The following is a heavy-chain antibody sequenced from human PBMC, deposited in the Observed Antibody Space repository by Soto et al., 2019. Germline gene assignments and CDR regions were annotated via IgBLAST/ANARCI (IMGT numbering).Heavy chain of an antibody. CDR1: GYTFTTYG. V-gene: IGHV1-18*01. Sequence: ASVKVSCKASGYTFTTYGIAWVRQAPGQGFEWMGWISTYSGLTKYAEKFQSRVTMTTDTSTSTADMELKTLRSDDTAVYFCARGALGYDSRGYYFDYWGQGTLVTVSS. J-gene: IGHJ4*02. D-gene: IGHD3-22*01. CDR3: ARGALGYDSRGYYFDY. CDR2: ISTYSGLT.